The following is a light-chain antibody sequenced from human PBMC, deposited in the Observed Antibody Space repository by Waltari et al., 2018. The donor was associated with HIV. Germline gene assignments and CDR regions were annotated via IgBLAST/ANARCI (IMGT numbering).Light chain of an antibody. CDR2: AAS. CDR3: QQSYSTLRT. Sequence: DVQMTQSPYSLSASVGDRVNITCRSSRDICTYLNWYQQKPGHAPKRLVYAASRLQSGVPERFTGSGDGTDFTLTITSLQSEDSATYYCQQSYSTLRTFGQGTKL. CDR1: RDICTY. J-gene: IGKJ1*01. V-gene: IGKV1-39*01.